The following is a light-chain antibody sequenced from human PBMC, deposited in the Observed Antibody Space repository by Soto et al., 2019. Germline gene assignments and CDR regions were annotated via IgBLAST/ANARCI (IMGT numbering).Light chain of an antibody. J-gene: IGKJ5*01. CDR1: QSISIY. CDR3: QQRMTWPPIT. Sequence: EVVLTQSPATLSLSPGERATLSCRASQSISIYLAWLQQKPGQAPRLLIYDASNRATGIPARFSGSGSGTDFTLTISSLEPEDFAVYYCQQRMTWPPITFGQGTRLEIK. V-gene: IGKV3-11*01. CDR2: DAS.